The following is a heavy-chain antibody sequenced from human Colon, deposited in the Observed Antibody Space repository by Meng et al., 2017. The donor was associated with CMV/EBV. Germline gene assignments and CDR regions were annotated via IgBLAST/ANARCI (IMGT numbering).Heavy chain of an antibody. CDR3: ARSYSGSRFDP. CDR1: GFTFSDHY. CDR2: IRKKGNSYGT. V-gene: IGHV3-72*01. Sequence: GESLKISCAASGFTFSDHYMDWVRQAPGKGLEWVGRIRKKGNSYGTEYAAPVKGRFSISRDDSKKSLYLQMNSLKTEDTAVYYCARSYSGSRFDPWGQGTLVTVSS. D-gene: IGHD1-26*01. J-gene: IGHJ5*02.